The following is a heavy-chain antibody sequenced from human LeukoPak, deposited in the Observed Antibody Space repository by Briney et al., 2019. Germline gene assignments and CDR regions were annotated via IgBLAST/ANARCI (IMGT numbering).Heavy chain of an antibody. V-gene: IGHV4-59*01. CDR3: ARISSSNWYNERGAFDV. D-gene: IGHD6-13*01. CDR2: VYYTGST. CDR1: GGSISSYY. Sequence: SETLSLTCTVSGGSISSYYWSWVRQPPGKGLEWIGFVYYTGSTNYSPSLKSRVTISVDTSKNQFSLKLRSVTAAYTAVYYCARISSSNWYNERGAFDVWGQGTMVTVSS. J-gene: IGHJ3*01.